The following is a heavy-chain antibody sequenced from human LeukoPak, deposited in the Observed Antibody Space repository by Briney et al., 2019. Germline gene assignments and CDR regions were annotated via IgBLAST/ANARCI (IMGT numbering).Heavy chain of an antibody. J-gene: IGHJ4*02. Sequence: ASVKVSCKVSGYTLTELSMHWVRQAPGKGLEWMGGFDPEDGETIYAQKFQGRVTMTEDTSTDTAYMELSSLRSEDTAVYYCATGNPHSYSSSWLFSFDYWGQGTLVTVSS. V-gene: IGHV1-24*01. CDR1: GYTLTELS. CDR2: FDPEDGET. CDR3: ATGNPHSYSSSWLFSFDY. D-gene: IGHD6-13*01.